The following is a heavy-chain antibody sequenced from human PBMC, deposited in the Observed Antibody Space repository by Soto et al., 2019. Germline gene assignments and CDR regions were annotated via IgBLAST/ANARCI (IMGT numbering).Heavy chain of an antibody. CDR1: GGTFSKYK. Sequence: QVQLVQSGAEVKKPGSSVRVSCKASGGTFSKYKITWVRQAPGQGLEWMGGIIPVFGTANYAQKFQGRVTMTADESTNTAYREVSSLSSDDTAVYYCARDCSGGGCFSDPHVYYGMDVWGQGTTVTVSS. D-gene: IGHD2-15*01. CDR3: ARDCSGGGCFSDPHVYYGMDV. V-gene: IGHV1-69*12. CDR2: IIPVFGTA. J-gene: IGHJ6*02.